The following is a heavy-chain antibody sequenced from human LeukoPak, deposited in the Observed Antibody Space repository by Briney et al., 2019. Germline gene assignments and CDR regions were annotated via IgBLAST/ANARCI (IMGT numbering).Heavy chain of an antibody. Sequence: GGSLRLSCAAPGFTFSSYGMHWVRQAPGKGLEWVAVISYDGSNKYYADSVKGRFTISRDNSKNTLYLQMNSLRAEDTAVYYCATDDYGDYWFFDYWGQGTLVTVSS. CDR2: ISYDGSNK. CDR3: ATDDYGDYWFFDY. CDR1: GFTFSSYG. D-gene: IGHD4-17*01. V-gene: IGHV3-30*03. J-gene: IGHJ4*02.